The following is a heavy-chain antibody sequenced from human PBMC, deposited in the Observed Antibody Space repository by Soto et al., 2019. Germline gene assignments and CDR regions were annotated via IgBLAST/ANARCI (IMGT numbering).Heavy chain of an antibody. Sequence: RGSLRLSCTASGFTCSYYAMTWVRQAPGKGLEWVSTISGGSSVTYYGDSVKGRFTISRDNAKKTLFLQLNRLSAEDTATYYCAKVLSKNYYYPFDFWGQGTQVTVSS. CDR1: GFTCSYYA. V-gene: IGHV3-23*01. D-gene: IGHD3-10*01. J-gene: IGHJ4*02. CDR3: AKVLSKNYYYPFDF. CDR2: ISGGSSVT.